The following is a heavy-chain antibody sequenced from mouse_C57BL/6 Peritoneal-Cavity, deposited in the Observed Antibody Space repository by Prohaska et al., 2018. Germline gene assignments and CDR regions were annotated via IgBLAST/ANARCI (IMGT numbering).Heavy chain of an antibody. CDR1: GFTFSGFW. CDR3: MRYGSYWYFDV. Sequence: EVQLLETGGGLVQPGGSRGLSCEGSGFTFSGFWMSWVRQTPVKTLEWIGDINSDGSAINYAPSIKDRFTIFRDNDKSTLDLQMSNVRSEDTATYFCMRYGSYWYFDVWGTGTTVTVSS. J-gene: IGHJ1*03. V-gene: IGHV11-2*01. D-gene: IGHD4-1*01. CDR2: INSDGSAI.